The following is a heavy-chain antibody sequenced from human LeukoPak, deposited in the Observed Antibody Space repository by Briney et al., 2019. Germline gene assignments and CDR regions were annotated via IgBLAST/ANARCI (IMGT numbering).Heavy chain of an antibody. V-gene: IGHV5-51*01. CDR1: GYSFTTYW. Sequence: GESLKISCKGSGYSFTTYWIAWVRQMPGKGLEWMGIIYPGDSNTRYSPSFQGQVTISADKFTSTAYLQWSSLKASDTAMYYCARRYYDYYGMDVWGQGTTVTVSS. CDR3: ARRYYDYYGMDV. CDR2: IYPGDSNT. J-gene: IGHJ6*02.